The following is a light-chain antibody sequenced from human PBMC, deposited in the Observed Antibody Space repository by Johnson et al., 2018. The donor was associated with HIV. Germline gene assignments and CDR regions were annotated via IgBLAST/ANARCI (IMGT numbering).Light chain of an antibody. CDR2: ENK. J-gene: IGLJ1*01. V-gene: IGLV1-51*02. CDR3: GTWDSSLGAWV. Sequence: QSVLTQPPSVSAAPGQKVTISCSGSSSNIGNNYVSWYQQLPGTAPKLLIYENKKRPSGIPDRFSGSKSGTSATLDIPGLPTGDEADYYCGTWDSSLGAWVFGTGTKVTVL. CDR1: SSNIGNNY.